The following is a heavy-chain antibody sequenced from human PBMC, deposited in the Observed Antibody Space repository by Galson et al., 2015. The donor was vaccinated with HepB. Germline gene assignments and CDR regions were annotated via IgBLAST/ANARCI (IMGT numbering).Heavy chain of an antibody. Sequence: SLRLSCAASGFTFSSYAMSWVRQAPGKGLEYVSAISSNGGSTYYADSVKGRFTISRDNSKNTLYLQMSSLRAEDTAVYYCVKDLKQWQRNTIDYWGQGTLVTVSS. V-gene: IGHV3-64D*06. D-gene: IGHD6-19*01. CDR2: ISSNGGST. CDR1: GFTFSSYA. CDR3: VKDLKQWQRNTIDY. J-gene: IGHJ4*02.